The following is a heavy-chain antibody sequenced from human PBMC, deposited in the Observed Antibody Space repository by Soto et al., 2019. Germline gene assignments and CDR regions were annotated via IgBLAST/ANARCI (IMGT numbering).Heavy chain of an antibody. D-gene: IGHD3-9*01. CDR2: INPNSGNT. CDR3: ARERTTISMDV. J-gene: IGHJ6*02. Sequence: ASVKVSRKASGYNYTSYGISWVRQAPGQGLEWMGWINPNSGNTGYAQKFQGSVTMTRNTSISTAYMELSSLRSEDTAVYYCARERTTISMDVWGQGTTVTAP. V-gene: IGHV1-8*02. CDR1: GYNYTSYG.